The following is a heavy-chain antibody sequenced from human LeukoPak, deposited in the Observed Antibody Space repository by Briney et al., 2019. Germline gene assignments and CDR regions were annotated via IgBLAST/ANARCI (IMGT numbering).Heavy chain of an antibody. V-gene: IGHV3-23*01. CDR2: ISGSGGST. J-gene: IGHJ4*02. CDR3: AKGPYYDFWSGQYYFDY. Sequence: PGGSLGLSCAASGFTFSSYAMSWVRQAPGKGLEWVSAISGSGGSTYYADSVKGRFTISRDNSKNTLYLQMNSLRAEDAAVYYCAKGPYYDFWSGQYYFDYWGQGALVTVSS. CDR1: GFTFSSYA. D-gene: IGHD3-3*01.